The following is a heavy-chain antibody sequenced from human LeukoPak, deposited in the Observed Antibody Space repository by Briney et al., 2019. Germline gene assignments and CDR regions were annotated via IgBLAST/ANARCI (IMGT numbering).Heavy chain of an antibody. CDR3: ARERSRVTMVRGVIGYYGMDV. D-gene: IGHD3-10*01. CDR1: GYTFTGYY. Sequence: ASVKVSCKASGYTFTGYYMHWVRQAPGQGLEWMGWINPNSGGKNYAQKFQGWVTMTRDTSISTAYMELSRLRSDDTAVYYCARERSRVTMVRGVIGYYGMDVWGKGTTVTVSS. V-gene: IGHV1-2*04. CDR2: INPNSGGK. J-gene: IGHJ6*04.